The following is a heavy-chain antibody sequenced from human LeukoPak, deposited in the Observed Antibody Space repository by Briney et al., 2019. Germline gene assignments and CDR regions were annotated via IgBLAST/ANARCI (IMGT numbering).Heavy chain of an antibody. CDR2: MNPNSGNT. CDR3: ARLDVLAAAAIEYYYYGMDV. V-gene: IGHV1-8*01. D-gene: IGHD3-16*01. CDR1: GYTFTSYD. Sequence: ASVKVSCKASGYTFTSYDINWVRQATGQGLEWMGWMNPNSGNTGYAQKFQGRVTMTRNTSISTAYMELSSLRSEDTAVYYCARLDVLAAAAIEYYYYGMDVWGQGTTVTVSS. J-gene: IGHJ6*02.